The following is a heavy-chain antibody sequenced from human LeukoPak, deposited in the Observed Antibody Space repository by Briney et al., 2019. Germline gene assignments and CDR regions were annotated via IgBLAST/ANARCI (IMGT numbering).Heavy chain of an antibody. CDR1: GFTFSSYA. CDR3: ARDWRACLGGGGVFEI. J-gene: IGHJ3*02. CDR2: ISYDGSNK. Sequence: PGGSLRLSCAASGFTFSSYAMHWVRQAPGKGLEWVAVISYDGSNKYYADSVKGRFTISRDNSKNTLYLQMNSLRAEDTAVYYCARDWRACLGGGGVFEIGGQGPMVTVS. V-gene: IGHV3-30*04. D-gene: IGHD3-16*01.